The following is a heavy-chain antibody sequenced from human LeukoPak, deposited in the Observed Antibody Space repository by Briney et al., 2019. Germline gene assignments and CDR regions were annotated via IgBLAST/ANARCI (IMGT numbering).Heavy chain of an antibody. Sequence: GGSLRLSCAASGFTFSSYSMNWVRQAPGKGLEWVSYISSSSSTIYYADSVKGRFTISRDNAKNSLYLQMNSPRAEDTAVYYCARGEHCSGGSCYSGAFDIWGQGTMVTVSS. V-gene: IGHV3-48*04. D-gene: IGHD2-15*01. CDR2: ISSSSSTI. CDR1: GFTFSSYS. CDR3: ARGEHCSGGSCYSGAFDI. J-gene: IGHJ3*02.